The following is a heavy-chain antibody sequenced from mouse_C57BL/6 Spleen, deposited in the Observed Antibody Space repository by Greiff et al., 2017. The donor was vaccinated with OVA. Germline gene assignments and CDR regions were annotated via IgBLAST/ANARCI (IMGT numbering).Heavy chain of an antibody. D-gene: IGHD1-1*01. Sequence: QVQLQQPGAELVMPGASVKLSCTASGYTFTSYWMPWVKQRPGQGLEWIGEIDPSDNYTNYNHTFKGKSTLTVDKYTNPAYMQLSSLTSEDSAVYYCAGSSNMYFDYWGNGTTLTAAS. J-gene: IGHJ2*01. CDR3: AGSSNMYFDY. CDR2: IDPSDNYT. CDR1: GYTFTSYW. V-gene: IGHV1-69*01.